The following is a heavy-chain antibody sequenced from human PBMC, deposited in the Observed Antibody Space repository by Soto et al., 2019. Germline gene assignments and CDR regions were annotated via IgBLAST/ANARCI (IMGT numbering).Heavy chain of an antibody. Sequence: ASVKVSCKASGGTFSSYAISWVRQAPGQGLEWMGGIIPIFGTANYAQKFQGRVTITADESTSTAYMELSSLRSEDTAVYYCAREGYCSGGSCYWYSSYFDYWGQGTLVTVSS. D-gene: IGHD2-15*01. CDR1: GGTFSSYA. CDR2: IIPIFGTA. CDR3: AREGYCSGGSCYWYSSYFDY. J-gene: IGHJ4*02. V-gene: IGHV1-69*13.